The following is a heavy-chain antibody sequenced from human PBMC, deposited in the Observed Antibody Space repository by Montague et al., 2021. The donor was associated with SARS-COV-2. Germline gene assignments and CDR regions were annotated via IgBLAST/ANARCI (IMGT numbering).Heavy chain of an antibody. V-gene: IGHV3-21*01. Sequence: SLRLSCAASGFTFSSYSMNWVRQAPGKGLEWVSSISSSSSYIYYADSVKGRFTISRDNAKNSLYLQMNSLRAEDTAVYYCARDPYYDISTGYYNYWGQGTLVTVSS. D-gene: IGHD3-9*01. J-gene: IGHJ4*02. CDR2: ISSSSSYI. CDR1: GFTFSSYS. CDR3: ARDPYYDISTGYYNY.